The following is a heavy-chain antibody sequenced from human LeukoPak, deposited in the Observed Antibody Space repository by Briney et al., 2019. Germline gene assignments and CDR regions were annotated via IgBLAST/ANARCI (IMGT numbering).Heavy chain of an antibody. D-gene: IGHD6-19*01. Sequence: PGGSLRLSCAASGFTFSSNAMSWVRQAPGKGLEWVSAITGSGGSTYYSLSVKGRFSISRDNSKNSLYLQMNSLRGEDTAVYYCAKDLSGSGWYRTIDYWGQGALVTVSS. J-gene: IGHJ4*02. CDR3: AKDLSGSGWYRTIDY. CDR1: GFTFSSNA. CDR2: ITGSGGST. V-gene: IGHV3-23*01.